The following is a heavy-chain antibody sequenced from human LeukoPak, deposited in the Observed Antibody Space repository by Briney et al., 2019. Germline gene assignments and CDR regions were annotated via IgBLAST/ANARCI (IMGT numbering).Heavy chain of an antibody. J-gene: IGHJ4*02. CDR1: GFTVGSNY. Sequence: GGSLRLSCAASGFTVGSNYMSWARQAPGKGLEWVSVIYSGGSTYYADSVKGRFTISRDNSKNTLYLQMNSLRAEDTAVYYCASSRLGPFDYWGQGTLVTVSS. CDR2: IYSGGST. V-gene: IGHV3-66*01. CDR3: ASSRLGPFDY.